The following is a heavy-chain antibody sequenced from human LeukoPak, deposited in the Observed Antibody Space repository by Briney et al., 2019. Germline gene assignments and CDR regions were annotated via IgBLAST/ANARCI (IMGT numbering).Heavy chain of an antibody. CDR3: ARSDLVGLIDY. CDR1: GYAFTSYD. V-gene: IGHV1-8*03. Sequence: ASVKVSCKASGYAFTSYDINWVRQATGQGLEWMGWMNPNSGNTGYAQKFQGRVTITRNTSISTAYMELSSLRSEDTAGYYCARSDLVGLIDYWGQGTLVTVSS. CDR2: MNPNSGNT. J-gene: IGHJ4*02. D-gene: IGHD1-26*01.